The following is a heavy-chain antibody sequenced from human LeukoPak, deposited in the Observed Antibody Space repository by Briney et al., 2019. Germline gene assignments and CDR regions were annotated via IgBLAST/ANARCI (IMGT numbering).Heavy chain of an antibody. CDR1: GYTFTGYY. V-gene: IGHV1-2*02. CDR3: ARDSGGSTSFPVDY. D-gene: IGHD2-2*01. J-gene: IGHJ4*02. CDR2: INPNSGGT. Sequence: ASVKVSCKASGYTFTGYYMHWVRQAPGQGLEWMGWINPNSGGTNYAQKFQGRVTMTRDTSISTAYMELSRLRTDDTAVYYCARDSGGSTSFPVDYWGQGNLVTVSS.